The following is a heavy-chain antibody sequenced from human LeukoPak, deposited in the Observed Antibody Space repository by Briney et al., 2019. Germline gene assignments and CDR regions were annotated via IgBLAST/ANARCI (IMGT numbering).Heavy chain of an antibody. CDR2: ISSSSSTI. J-gene: IGHJ4*02. CDR3: ARESRRVGEGDFDY. V-gene: IGHV3-48*01. CDR1: GFTFSSYS. Sequence: GGSLRLSCAASGFTFSSYSMNWVRQAPGKGLEWVSYISSSSSTIYYADSVKGRFTISRDNAKNSLYLQMNSLRAEDTAVYYCARESRRVGEGDFDYWGQGTLVTVSS. D-gene: IGHD1-26*01.